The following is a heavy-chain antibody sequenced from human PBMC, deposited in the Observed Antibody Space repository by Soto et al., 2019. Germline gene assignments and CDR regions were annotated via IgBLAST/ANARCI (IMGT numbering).Heavy chain of an antibody. V-gene: IGHV3-74*01. CDR3: ATASSTSLFDY. D-gene: IGHD2-2*01. CDR2: INSDGSST. Sequence: GGSLRLSCAASGFTFSSYWMHWVRQAPGKGLVWVSRINSDGSSTSYAGSVKGRFTISRDNAKNTLYLQMNSLRAEDTAVYYCATASSTSLFDYWGQGTLVTVSS. J-gene: IGHJ4*02. CDR1: GFTFSSYW.